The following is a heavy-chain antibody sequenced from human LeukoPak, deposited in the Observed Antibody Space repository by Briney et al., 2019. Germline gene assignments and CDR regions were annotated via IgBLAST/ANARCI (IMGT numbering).Heavy chain of an antibody. Sequence: GGSLRLSCAASGFTFTSYAMSWVRQVSGKGLEWVSVISGSGGSTYYADSVKGRFTISRDNSKNTLYLQMKGLRAEDTAVYYCAKEIYGDPTGGRFQHWGQGTLVTVSS. CDR3: AKEIYGDPTGGRFQH. J-gene: IGHJ1*01. CDR2: ISGSGGST. CDR1: GFTFTSYA. V-gene: IGHV3-23*01. D-gene: IGHD4/OR15-4a*01.